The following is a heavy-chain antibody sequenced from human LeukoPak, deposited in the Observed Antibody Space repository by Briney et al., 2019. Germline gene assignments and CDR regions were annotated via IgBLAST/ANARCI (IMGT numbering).Heavy chain of an antibody. J-gene: IGHJ4*02. CDR2: IYPGDSDT. CDR3: ARRYYGDYLDFFDF. D-gene: IGHD4-17*01. CDR1: GYSFTSYW. Sequence: GESLKISCKGSGYSFTSYWIGWVRQMPGKGLEWRGIIYPGDSDTRYSPSFEGQVAVSADKSINTAYLQWSSLKASDTAIYYCARRYYGDYLDFFDFWGQGTLVTVSS. V-gene: IGHV5-51*01.